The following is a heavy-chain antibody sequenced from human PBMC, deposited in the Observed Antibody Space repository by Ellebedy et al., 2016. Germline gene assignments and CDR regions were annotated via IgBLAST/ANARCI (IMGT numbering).Heavy chain of an antibody. CDR3: ARDRTIRYFDWLLDH. V-gene: IGHV3-30*03. D-gene: IGHD3-9*01. Sequence: GGSLRLSXAASGFTFSSYSMNWVRQAPGKGLEWVAVISKDGSNKFYADSVKGRFTISRDNFKNTLFLQMDSLRGEDTAVYYCARDRTIRYFDWLLDHWGQGTLVTASS. J-gene: IGHJ4*02. CDR1: GFTFSSYS. CDR2: ISKDGSNK.